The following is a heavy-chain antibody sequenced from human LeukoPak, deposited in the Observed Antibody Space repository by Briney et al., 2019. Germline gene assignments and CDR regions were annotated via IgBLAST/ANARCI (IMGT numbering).Heavy chain of an antibody. CDR2: ISGGSSTI. CDR1: GFTLSSYS. CDR3: ARVGSNQWLDY. J-gene: IGHJ4*02. D-gene: IGHD6-19*01. Sequence: QSGGSLRLSCAASGFTLSSYSMNWVRQAPGKGLEWVSYISGGSSTIYYADSVKGRFTVSRDTAKNSLYLLMDTLRAEDTAVYYCARVGSNQWLDYWGQGTLVTVSS. V-gene: IGHV3-48*01.